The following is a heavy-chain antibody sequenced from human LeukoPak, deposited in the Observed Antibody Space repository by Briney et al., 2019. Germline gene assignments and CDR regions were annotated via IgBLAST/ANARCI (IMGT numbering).Heavy chain of an antibody. J-gene: IGHJ4*02. CDR3: AKSFPYYYGSGSYYINPFDS. V-gene: IGHV3-23*01. D-gene: IGHD3-10*01. Sequence: GGTLRLSCAASGFTFSSFGMSWVRQAPGKGLEWVSAMSGSGDSTYYADSVKGRFTISRDNSKNTLYLQMNSLRAEDTAIYYCAKSFPYYYGSGSYYINPFDSWGQGTLVTVSS. CDR2: MSGSGDST. CDR1: GFTFSSFG.